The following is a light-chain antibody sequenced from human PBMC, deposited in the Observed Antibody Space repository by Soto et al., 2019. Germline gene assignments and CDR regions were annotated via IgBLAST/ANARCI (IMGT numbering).Light chain of an antibody. CDR2: STD. V-gene: IGLV7-43*01. CDR1: SGTVSSGHD. Sequence: QAVVTQEPSLTVSPGGTVTLTCASSSGTVSSGHDPNWLQQKPGQAPRALIYSTDTRPSWTPARFSGSLLGGKAALTLSGVQHEAEADYYCRHNYCGAVVFGGGTKLTVL. CDR3: RHNYCGAVV. J-gene: IGLJ3*02.